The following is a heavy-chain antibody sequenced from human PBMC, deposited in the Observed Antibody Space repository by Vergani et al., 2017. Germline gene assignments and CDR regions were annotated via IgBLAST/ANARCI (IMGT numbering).Heavy chain of an antibody. CDR1: GFTFSSYS. V-gene: IGHV3-21*01. CDR3: ARDAHYYDSGGDY. J-gene: IGHJ4*02. Sequence: EVQLVESGGGLVKPGGSLRLSCGASGFTFSSYSMNWVRQAPGKGLEWVSSISSSSSYIYYADSVKGRFTISRDNAKNSLYLQMNSLRAEDTAVYYCARDAHYYDSGGDYWGQGTLVTVSS. D-gene: IGHD3-22*01. CDR2: ISSSSSYI.